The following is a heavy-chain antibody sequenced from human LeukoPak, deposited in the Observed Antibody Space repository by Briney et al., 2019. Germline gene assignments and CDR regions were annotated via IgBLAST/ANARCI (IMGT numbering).Heavy chain of an antibody. V-gene: IGHV4-30-2*01. J-gene: IGHJ5*02. Sequence: SQTLSLTCAVSGGSISSGGYSWSWIRQPPGKGLEWIGYIYHSGSTYYNPSLKSRVTMSVDRSKNQFSLKLSSVTAADTAVYYCARDEADGQSRFDPWGQGTLVTVSS. CDR2: IYHSGST. D-gene: IGHD5-24*01. CDR3: ARDEADGQSRFDP. CDR1: GGSISSGGYS.